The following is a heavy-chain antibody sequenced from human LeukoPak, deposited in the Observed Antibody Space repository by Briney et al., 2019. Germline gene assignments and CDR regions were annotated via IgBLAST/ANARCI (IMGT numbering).Heavy chain of an antibody. D-gene: IGHD3-3*01. CDR3: ARGPGGFYDFWSGYYENWFDP. Sequence: PSETLSLTCTVSGGSISSGSYYWSWIRQPPGKGLEWIGYIYYSGSTNYNPSLKSRVTISVDTSKNQFSLKLSSVTAVDTAVYYCARGPGGFYDFWSGYYENWFDPWGQGTLVTVSS. CDR2: IYYSGST. CDR1: GGSISSGSYY. V-gene: IGHV4-61*01. J-gene: IGHJ5*02.